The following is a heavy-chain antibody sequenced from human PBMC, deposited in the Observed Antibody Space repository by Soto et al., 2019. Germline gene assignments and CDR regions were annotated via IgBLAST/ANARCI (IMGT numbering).Heavy chain of an antibody. CDR3: ARTLVGATPADY. V-gene: IGHV1-3*01. CDR2: INAGNGNT. D-gene: IGHD1-26*01. Sequence: QVQLVQSGAEVKKPGASVKVSCKASGYTFTSYAMHWVRQAPGQRLEWVGWINAGNGNTKYSQKFQGRVTITRDTSASTAYMELSRLRSEDTAVYYCARTLVGATPADYWGQGTLVTVSS. J-gene: IGHJ4*02. CDR1: GYTFTSYA.